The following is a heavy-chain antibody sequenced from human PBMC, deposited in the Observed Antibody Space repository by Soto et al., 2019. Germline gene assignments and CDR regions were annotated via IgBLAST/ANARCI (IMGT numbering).Heavy chain of an antibody. V-gene: IGHV3-23*01. CDR3: AKDASSGITSFDF. J-gene: IGHJ2*01. D-gene: IGHD3-3*01. CDR1: GFTFSSYA. Sequence: GGSLRLSCAASGFTFSSYAMNWVRQAPGKGLEWVSTISGSGGSTYYADSVKGRFTISRDNSKNTLYLQMNSLRAEDTALYYGAKDASSGITSFDFWGRGTLITVSS. CDR2: ISGSGGST.